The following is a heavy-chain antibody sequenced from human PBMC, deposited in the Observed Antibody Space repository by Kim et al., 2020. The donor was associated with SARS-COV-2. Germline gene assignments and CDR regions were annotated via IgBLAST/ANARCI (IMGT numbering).Heavy chain of an antibody. V-gene: IGHV3-48*02. CDR3: ARDCRFSGSEKTAFSFFDD. D-gene: IGHD1-26*01. J-gene: IGHJ4*01. CDR2: ITSSSSIT. CDR1: GFTFSSYS. Sequence: GGSLRLSCVASGFTFSSYSMNWVRQAPGKGLEWVSYITSSSSITYYADSVRGRFTISRDNAKNSLFLQMNSLRDEDAAVYYCARDCRFSGSEKTAFSFFDDWGHGTLVTVSS.